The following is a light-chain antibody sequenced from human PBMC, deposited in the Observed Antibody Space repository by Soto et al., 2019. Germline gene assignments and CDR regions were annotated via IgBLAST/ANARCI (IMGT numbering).Light chain of an antibody. CDR2: GAS. Sequence: ETVLTQSPVTLSVSPWEIATLSCRASQSVSSNLASYQQKPGQAPRLLIYGASIRATGIPARFGGMGSGTQFTLIITSLQSEDFAVYYCQQYHKWPPLTFGGGTKVDIK. CDR1: QSVSSN. J-gene: IGKJ4*01. V-gene: IGKV3-15*01. CDR3: QQYHKWPPLT.